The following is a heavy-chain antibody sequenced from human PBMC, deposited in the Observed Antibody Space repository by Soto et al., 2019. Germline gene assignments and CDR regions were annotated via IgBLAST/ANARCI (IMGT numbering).Heavy chain of an antibody. J-gene: IGHJ6*02. CDR2: ISSSSSYI. V-gene: IGHV3-21*01. CDR3: ARGKYYDFWSGYYYYYYYGMDV. Sequence: GGSLRLSCAASGFTFSSYSMNWVRQAPGKGLEWVSSISSSSSYIYYADSVKGRFTISRDNAKNSLYLQMNSLRAEDTAVYYCARGKYYDFWSGYYYYYYYGMDVWGQGTTVTVSS. CDR1: GFTFSSYS. D-gene: IGHD3-3*01.